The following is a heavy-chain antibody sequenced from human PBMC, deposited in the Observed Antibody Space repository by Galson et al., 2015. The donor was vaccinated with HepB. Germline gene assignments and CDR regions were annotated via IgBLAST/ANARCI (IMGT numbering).Heavy chain of an antibody. CDR2: ISPYNGDT. V-gene: IGHV1-18*01. J-gene: IGHJ5*02. D-gene: IGHD2-15*01. CDR3: ARGGFVVVVAGTQNNWFDP. CDR1: GYTFSTYS. Sequence: SVKVSCKASGYTFSTYSITWVRQAPGQGLEWMGWISPYNGDTTYARKFQGRVTLTTDISTSTAYTELRSLRSDDTAVYYCARGGFVVVVAGTQNNWFDPWGQGTLVTVSS.